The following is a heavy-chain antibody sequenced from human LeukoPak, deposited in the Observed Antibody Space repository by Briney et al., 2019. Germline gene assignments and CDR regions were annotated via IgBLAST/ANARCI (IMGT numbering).Heavy chain of an antibody. V-gene: IGHV2-5*01. CDR3: AHRTRIVAVAGPRQYYFDY. D-gene: IGHD6-19*01. CDR2: IYWNDDK. J-gene: IGHJ4*02. CDR1: GFSLSTSGVG. Sequence: SGPTLVKPTQTLTLTCTFSGFSLSTSGVGVGWIRQPPGKALEWLALIYWNDDKRYSPSLKSRLTITKDTSKNQVVLTMTNMDPVDTATYYCAHRTRIVAVAGPRQYYFDYWGQGTLVTVSS.